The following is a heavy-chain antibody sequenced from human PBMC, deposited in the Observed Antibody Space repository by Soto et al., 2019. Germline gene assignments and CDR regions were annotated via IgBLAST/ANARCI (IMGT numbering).Heavy chain of an antibody. D-gene: IGHD4-17*01. CDR1: GYTFTSYY. CDR2: INPSGGST. J-gene: IGHJ6*02. CDR3: ARDVPSSTYGPDPRMDV. Sequence: ASVKVSCKASGYTFTSYYMHWVRQAPGQGLEWMGIINPSGGSTSYAQKFQGRVTMTRDTSTSTVYMELSSLRSEDTAVYYCARDVPSSTYGPDPRMDVWGQGTTVTVS. V-gene: IGHV1-46*01.